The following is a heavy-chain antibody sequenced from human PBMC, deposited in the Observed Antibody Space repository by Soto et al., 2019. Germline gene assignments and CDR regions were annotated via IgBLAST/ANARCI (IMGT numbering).Heavy chain of an antibody. Sequence: PGGSLRLSCATSGFTFNLYNMNWVRQAPGQGLEWVSSISGNSNDIKYADSVKGRFTISRDNALNSLYLQMDGLTAEDTAMYYCARDTYSGYGRPYWGLGTPVTVSS. CDR3: ARDTYSGYGRPY. V-gene: IGHV3-21*01. CDR1: GFTFNLYN. J-gene: IGHJ4*02. CDR2: ISGNSNDI. D-gene: IGHD5-12*01.